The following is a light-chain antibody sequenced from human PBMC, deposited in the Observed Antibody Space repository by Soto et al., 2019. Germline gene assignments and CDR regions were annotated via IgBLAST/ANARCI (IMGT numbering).Light chain of an antibody. V-gene: IGKV1-5*01. J-gene: IGKJ1*01. CDR1: QSITNW. Sequence: DIQMTMSPSTLSASVGDRVTITCRASQSITNWVAWYQQKPGKAPKLLLHDASTLERGVPSRLSGSRSGTEFTLSISSLQPDDCATYYCHQYKVYSQTFGQVAKVDI. CDR3: HQYKVYSQT. CDR2: DAS.